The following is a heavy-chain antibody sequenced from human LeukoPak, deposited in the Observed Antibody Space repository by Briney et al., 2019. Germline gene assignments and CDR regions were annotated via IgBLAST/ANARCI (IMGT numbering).Heavy chain of an antibody. CDR3: AMTSELRGGNYFDY. D-gene: IGHD1-7*01. Sequence: PGGSLRLSCAASGFTFSSYWMHWVRQAPGKGLVWVSRINSDGSSTSYADSVKGRFTISRDNAKNTLYLQMNSLRAEDTAVYYCAMTSELRGGNYFDYWGQGTLVTVSS. CDR2: INSDGSST. CDR1: GFTFSSYW. J-gene: IGHJ4*02. V-gene: IGHV3-74*01.